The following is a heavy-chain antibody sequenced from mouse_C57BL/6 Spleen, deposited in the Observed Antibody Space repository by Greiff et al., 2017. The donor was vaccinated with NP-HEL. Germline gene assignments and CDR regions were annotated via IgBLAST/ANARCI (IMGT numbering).Heavy chain of an antibody. CDR3: VRDSNYVPAWFAY. J-gene: IGHJ3*01. D-gene: IGHD2-5*01. V-gene: IGHV10-3*01. Sequence: EVQVVESGGGLVQPKGSLKLSCAASGFTFNPYAMHWVRQAPGKGLEWVARIRSKSSNYATYYADSVQDRLTISSDDSKSMLYLQMNNLKTEYTPMYYGVRDSNYVPAWFAYWGQGTLVTVSA. CDR1: GFTFNPYA. CDR2: IRSKSSNYAT.